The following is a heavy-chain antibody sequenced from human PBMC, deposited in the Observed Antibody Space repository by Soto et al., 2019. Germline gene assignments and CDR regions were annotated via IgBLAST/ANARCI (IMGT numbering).Heavy chain of an antibody. V-gene: IGHV4-39*01. CDR3: ARLSYTMIVVDS. J-gene: IGHJ4*02. Sequence: SETLSLTCTVSGGSISSSSYYWGWIRQPPGKGLEWIGSIYYSGSTYYNPSLKSRVTISVDTSKNQFSLKLSSVTAADTAVYYCARLSYTMIVVDSWGQGTLVTVSS. CDR1: GGSISSSSYY. CDR2: IYYSGST. D-gene: IGHD3-22*01.